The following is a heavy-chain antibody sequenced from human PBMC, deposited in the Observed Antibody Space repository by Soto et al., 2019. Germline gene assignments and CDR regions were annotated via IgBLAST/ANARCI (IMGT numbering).Heavy chain of an antibody. CDR2: ITYTGDTT. Sequence: DVYLLESGGTLVQPGGSLRLSCAASGFDFSSYAMTWVRQAPGKGLEWVSGITYTGDTTYYADSVKGRFTISRDNYRNTLYLHMNSLRAADTSMYFCAKDWPGTSSVTSEYWGQGTLVTVSS. D-gene: IGHD4-17*01. CDR3: AKDWPGTSSVTSEY. CDR1: GFDFSSYA. J-gene: IGHJ4*02. V-gene: IGHV3-23*01.